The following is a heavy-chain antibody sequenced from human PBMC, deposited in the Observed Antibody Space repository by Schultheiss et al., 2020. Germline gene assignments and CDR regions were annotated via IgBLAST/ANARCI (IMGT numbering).Heavy chain of an antibody. CDR2: IYYSGST. CDR1: GGSISSGGYY. Sequence: SETLSLTCAVSGGSISSGGYYWSWIRQPAGKGLEWIGYIYYSGSTNYNPSLKSRVTISVDTSKNQFSLKLSSVTAADTAVYYCASYQVGPSYYYGSGSSFDYWGQGTLVTVS. CDR3: ASYQVGPSYYYGSGSSFDY. J-gene: IGHJ4*02. D-gene: IGHD3-10*01. V-gene: IGHV4-61*10.